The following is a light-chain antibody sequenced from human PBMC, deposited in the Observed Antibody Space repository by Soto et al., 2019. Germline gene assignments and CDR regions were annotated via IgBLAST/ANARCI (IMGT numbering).Light chain of an antibody. V-gene: IGLV2-14*01. J-gene: IGLJ1*01. CDR3: SSYTGSSTSV. CDR2: DVS. CDR1: SSDVGGYNY. Sequence: QSALTQPASVSGSPGQSITISCTGTSSDVGGYNYVSWYQQHPGKAPKLMIYDVSNRPSGISNRFSGSKSGNTASLTISGLQAEDEADYYCSSYTGSSTSVFGTGTKHTVL.